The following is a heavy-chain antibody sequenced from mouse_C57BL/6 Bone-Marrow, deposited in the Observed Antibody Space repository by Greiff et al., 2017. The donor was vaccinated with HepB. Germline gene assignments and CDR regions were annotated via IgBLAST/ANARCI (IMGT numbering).Heavy chain of an antibody. CDR3: ARKRYGSHYFDY. CDR1: GYTFTDYY. CDR2: INPYNGGT. Sequence: VQLQQSGPVLVKPGASVKMSCKASGYTFTDYYMNWVKQSHGKSLEWIGVINPYNGGTSYNQKFKGKATLTVDKSSSTAYMERNSLTSEDSAVYYCARKRYGSHYFDYWGQGTTLTVSS. J-gene: IGHJ2*01. D-gene: IGHD1-1*01. V-gene: IGHV1-19*01.